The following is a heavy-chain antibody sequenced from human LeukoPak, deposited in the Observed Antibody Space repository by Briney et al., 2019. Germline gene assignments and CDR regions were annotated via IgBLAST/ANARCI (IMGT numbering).Heavy chain of an antibody. V-gene: IGHV1-2*02. CDR3: ARVPRIAAPIPYYGMDV. CDR2: INPNSGGT. Sequence: ASVKVSCKASGYTFTGYYMHWVRQAPGQGLEWMGWINPNSGGTNYAQKFQGRVTMTRDTSMSKAYMELSRLRSDDTAVYYCARVPRIAAPIPYYGMDVWGQGTTVTVSS. CDR1: GYTFTGYY. D-gene: IGHD6-6*01. J-gene: IGHJ6*02.